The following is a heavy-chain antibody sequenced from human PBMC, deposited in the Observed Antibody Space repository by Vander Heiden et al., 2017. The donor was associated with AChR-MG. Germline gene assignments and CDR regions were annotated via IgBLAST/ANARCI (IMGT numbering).Heavy chain of an antibody. Sequence: VHLVPSGAEVNKPGASVKVSCQASGYTFTSYGISWLRQAPGQGLEWMGWISTYNGNTNDAQKLQGRVTMTTDTSTSTAYMELSSLRSDDTAVYCCAAFYGDYRFDYWGQGTLVTVSS. CDR2: ISTYNGNT. V-gene: IGHV1-18*01. CDR3: AAFYGDYRFDY. D-gene: IGHD4-17*01. CDR1: GYTFTSYG. J-gene: IGHJ4*02.